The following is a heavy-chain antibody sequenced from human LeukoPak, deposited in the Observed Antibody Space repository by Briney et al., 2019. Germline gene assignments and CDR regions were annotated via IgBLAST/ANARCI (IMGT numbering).Heavy chain of an antibody. V-gene: IGHV4-39*07. J-gene: IGHJ4*02. D-gene: IGHD3-3*01. CDR1: GDSISSTYYY. CDR2: VYFSGST. CDR3: AREYYDFRNGYSSFYFDF. Sequence: SETLSLTCTVSGDSISSTYYYWGWIRQPPGKGLEWVGSVYFSGSTYYSPSLSSRVTISGDTSKTQFSLKLSSVPAADTAMYYGAREYYDFRNGYSSFYFDFWGPGTQVTVSS.